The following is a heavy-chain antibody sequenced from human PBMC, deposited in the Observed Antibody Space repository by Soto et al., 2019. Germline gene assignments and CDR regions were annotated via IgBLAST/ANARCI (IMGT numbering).Heavy chain of an antibody. CDR1: GYIFTNYG. CDR2: ISVYRGDT. V-gene: IGHV1-18*01. Sequence: QVRLVQSGAEVKKPGASVKVSCKASGYIFTNYGISWVRQAPGQGLEWMGWISVYRGDTEYAQKLQGRVTMTTDTSTSTAYMDLRSLSSDDTAVYYCARRTHYYGSAGYDMDVWGQGTTVTVSS. J-gene: IGHJ6*02. CDR3: ARRTHYYGSAGYDMDV. D-gene: IGHD3-10*01.